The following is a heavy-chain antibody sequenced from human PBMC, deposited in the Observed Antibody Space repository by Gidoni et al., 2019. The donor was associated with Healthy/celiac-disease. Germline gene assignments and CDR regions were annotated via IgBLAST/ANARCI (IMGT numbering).Heavy chain of an antibody. V-gene: IGHV3-74*01. CDR2: INSDGSST. J-gene: IGHJ4*02. Sequence: RPSCAASGFTFSSYWMHWVRQAPGKGLVWVSRINSDGSSTSYADSVKGRFTISRDNAKNTLYLQMNSLRAEDTAVYYCARTYYYDSSGSNFDYWGQGTLVTVSS. CDR1: GFTFSSYW. D-gene: IGHD3-22*01. CDR3: ARTYYYDSSGSNFDY.